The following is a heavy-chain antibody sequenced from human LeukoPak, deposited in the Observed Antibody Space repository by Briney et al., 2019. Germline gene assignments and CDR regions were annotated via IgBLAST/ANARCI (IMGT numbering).Heavy chain of an antibody. CDR2: ISYDGSNK. J-gene: IGHJ4*02. CDR3: ARGDCSSTNCPTGY. CDR1: GFTFSSYG. D-gene: IGHD2-2*01. V-gene: IGHV3-30*03. Sequence: GGSLRLSCAASGFTFSSYGMHWVRQAPGKGLEWVAVISYDGSNKYYADSVKGRFTISRDNSKNTLYLQMNSLRAEDTAVYYCARGDCSSTNCPTGYWGQGTLVTVSS.